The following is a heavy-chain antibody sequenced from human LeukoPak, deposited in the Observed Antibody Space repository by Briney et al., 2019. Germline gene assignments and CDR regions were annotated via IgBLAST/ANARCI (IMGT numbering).Heavy chain of an antibody. CDR2: INHSGST. CDR3: ATSGSTSSGDY. D-gene: IGHD2-2*01. V-gene: IGHV4-34*01. J-gene: IGHJ4*02. CDR1: GGSFSGYY. Sequence: SETLSLTCAVHGGSFSGYYWSWIRQPPGKGLEWIGEINHSGSTNYNPSLKSRVTISVDTSKNQFSLKLSSVTAADTAVYYCATSGSTSSGDYWGQGTLVTVSS.